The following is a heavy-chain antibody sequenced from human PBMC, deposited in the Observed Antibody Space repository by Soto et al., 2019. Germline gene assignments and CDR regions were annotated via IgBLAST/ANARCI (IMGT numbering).Heavy chain of an antibody. D-gene: IGHD6-13*01. J-gene: IGHJ4*02. CDR3: TRGDSSDPFHY. CDR2: FWYDGSNK. V-gene: IGHV3-33*01. CDR1: GVTFSNYG. Sequence: QVQLVESGGGGVQPGGPLGLSCLVSGVTFSNYGLHWVRQVPGKGLEWVPLFWYDGSNKFYADSVEGRFTISRDNSKNTLYLQMNSLRAEDTAVYYCTRGDSSDPFHYWGQGTLDTDSS.